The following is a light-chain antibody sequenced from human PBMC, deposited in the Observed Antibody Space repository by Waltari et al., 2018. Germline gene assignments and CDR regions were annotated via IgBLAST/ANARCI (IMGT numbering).Light chain of an antibody. Sequence: QAGLTQAPSVSKALGQTATITCTGNTNNVGKQGAAWLQQHQGHPPKPLCHRNNYRPSGISGRFSASRSGNTASLTISGLQPEDEADYYCSAWDSSLRAWLLGGGTKLTVL. V-gene: IGLV10-54*04. CDR2: RNN. CDR3: SAWDSSLRAWL. CDR1: TNNVGKQG. J-gene: IGLJ2*01.